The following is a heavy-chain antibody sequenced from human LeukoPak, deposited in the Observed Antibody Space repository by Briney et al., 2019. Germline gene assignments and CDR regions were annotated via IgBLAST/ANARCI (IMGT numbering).Heavy chain of an antibody. V-gene: IGHV1-2*02. J-gene: IGHJ4*02. CDR1: GYTFTGYY. CDR2: INPNSGGT. D-gene: IGHD3-22*01. CDR3: ARGLYDTSGSYYVGYDY. Sequence: GPVKVSCKASGYTFTGYYMHWVRQAPGQGLEWMGWINPNSGGTNYAQKFQGRVTMTRDTSISTAYMELSRLRSDDTAVYYCARGLYDTSGSYYVGYDYWGQGTLVTVSS.